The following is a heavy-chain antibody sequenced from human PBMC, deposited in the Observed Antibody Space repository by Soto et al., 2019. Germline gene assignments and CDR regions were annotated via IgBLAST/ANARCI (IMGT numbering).Heavy chain of an antibody. CDR2: INHSGST. Sequence: PSETLSLTCAVYGGSFSGYYWSWIRQPPGKGLEWIGEINHSGSTNYNPSLKSRVTISVDTSKNQFSLKLSSVTAADTAVYYRARCRKTSMVRGVNGMDVWGQGTTVTVSS. CDR3: ARCRKTSMVRGVNGMDV. V-gene: IGHV4-34*01. D-gene: IGHD3-10*01. J-gene: IGHJ6*02. CDR1: GGSFSGYY.